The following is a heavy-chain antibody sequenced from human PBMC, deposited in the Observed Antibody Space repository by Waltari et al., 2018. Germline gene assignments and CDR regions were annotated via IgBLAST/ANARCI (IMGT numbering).Heavy chain of an antibody. Sequence: QLQLQESGPGLVKPSETLSLTCTVSGGSISSSSYYWGWIRQPPGKGLEWIGSIYYSGSTYYNPSLKSRVTISVDTSKNQFSLRLTSVTAADTAIYFCARNQRGWFDAFDIWGQGTMVTVSS. J-gene: IGHJ3*02. V-gene: IGHV4-39*07. CDR1: GGSISSSSYY. D-gene: IGHD6-19*01. CDR2: IYYSGST. CDR3: ARNQRGWFDAFDI.